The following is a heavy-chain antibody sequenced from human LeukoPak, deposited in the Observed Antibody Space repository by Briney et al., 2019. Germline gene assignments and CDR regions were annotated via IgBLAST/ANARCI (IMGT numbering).Heavy chain of an antibody. CDR2: INPNTGGT. Sequence: ASVKVSCKASGYMFTDYHMHWVRQAPGHGLEWMGWINPNTGGTTDAQKLQGRVTMTTDTSTSTAYMELRSLRSDYTAVYYCAKDLYSSGNQNRFHPWRQGTLVSVSS. CDR1: GYMFTDYH. CDR3: AKDLYSSGNQNRFHP. J-gene: IGHJ5*02. V-gene: IGHV1-2*02. D-gene: IGHD5-18*01.